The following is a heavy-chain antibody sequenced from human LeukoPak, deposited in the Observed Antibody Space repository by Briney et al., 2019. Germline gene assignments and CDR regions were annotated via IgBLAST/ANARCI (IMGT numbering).Heavy chain of an antibody. J-gene: IGHJ4*02. D-gene: IGHD6-19*01. CDR3: ATSSGYFGSFDY. Sequence: GASVKVSCKVSGYTLTELSMHWLRQAPGQGLEWMGIINPSGGSATYPQKFQGRVSMTRDTSTSTVYMELSSLRSEDTAVYYCATSSGYFGSFDYWGQGTLVTVSS. V-gene: IGHV1-46*01. CDR1: GYTLTELS. CDR2: INPSGGSA.